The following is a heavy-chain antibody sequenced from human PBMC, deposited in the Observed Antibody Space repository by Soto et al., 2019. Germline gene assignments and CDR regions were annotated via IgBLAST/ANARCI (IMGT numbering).Heavy chain of an antibody. V-gene: IGHV4-30-4*01. Sequence: SETLSLTCSVSGDSISNLDYFWAWIRQPPGQALEYIGYIYKSATTYYNPSFESRVATSVDTSKSQFSLNVTSVTAADTAVYFCARERGGYGLFDSWGQGTLVTVSS. CDR1: GDSISNLDYF. D-gene: IGHD5-18*01. J-gene: IGHJ4*02. CDR2: IYKSATT. CDR3: ARERGGYGLFDS.